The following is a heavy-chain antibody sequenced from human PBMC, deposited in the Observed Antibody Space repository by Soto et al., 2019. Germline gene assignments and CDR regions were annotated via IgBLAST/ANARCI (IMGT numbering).Heavy chain of an antibody. V-gene: IGHV1-18*01. D-gene: IGHD1-1*01. Sequence: QIHLEQSRIEMKEPGTSLKISCATSGYSFTNYGISWVRQAPGQGLEWMGWISGYNGNTKYAQSFHDRVVMTADKFTSTGYLEMRKIRSNDTAVYYCARANTWVTGRVGTHWGQGTKVTVSS. J-gene: IGHJ4*02. CDR1: GYSFTNYG. CDR3: ARANTWVTGRVGTH. CDR2: ISGYNGNT.